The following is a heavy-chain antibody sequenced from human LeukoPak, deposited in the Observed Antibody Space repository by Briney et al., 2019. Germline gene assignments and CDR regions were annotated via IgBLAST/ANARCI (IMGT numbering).Heavy chain of an antibody. D-gene: IGHD3-3*01. J-gene: IGHJ4*02. CDR2: INWNGGST. Sequence: GGSLRLSCAASGFTFDDYGMSWVRQAPGKGLEWVSGINWNGGSTGYADSVKGRFTISRDNAKNSLYLQMNSLRAEDTALYYCARTPPYYDFWSGYNYFDYWGQGTLVTVSS. V-gene: IGHV3-20*04. CDR1: GFTFDDYG. CDR3: ARTPPYYDFWSGYNYFDY.